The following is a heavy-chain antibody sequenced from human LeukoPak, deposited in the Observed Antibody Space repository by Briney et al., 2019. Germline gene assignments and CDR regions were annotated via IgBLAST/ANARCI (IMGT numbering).Heavy chain of an antibody. CDR2: ISYDGSNK. J-gene: IGHJ4*02. CDR1: GFTFRNYA. CDR3: AGDLGDFYYISLDFDY. V-gene: IGHV3-30*04. Sequence: QPGRSLRLSCAASGFTFRNYALHWVRQAPGKGLEWVAVISYDGSNKYYADSVKGRFTISRDNSKNTLYLQMNSLRAEDTAVYYCAGDLGDFYYISLDFDYWGQGTLVSVSS. D-gene: IGHD3-10*01.